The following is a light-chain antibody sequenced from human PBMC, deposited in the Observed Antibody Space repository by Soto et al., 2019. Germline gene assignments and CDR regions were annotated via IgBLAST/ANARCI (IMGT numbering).Light chain of an antibody. CDR3: AAWDDSPSGVV. V-gene: IGLV1-47*02. Sequence: QSVLAQPPSASGTPGQRVTISCSGSSSNIGSNSVYWYQQLLGTAPKLLIYSNHQRPSGVPDRFSGSKSGTSASLAISGLRSEDEANYYCAAWDDSPSGVVFGGGTKVTVL. J-gene: IGLJ2*01. CDR1: SSNIGSNS. CDR2: SNH.